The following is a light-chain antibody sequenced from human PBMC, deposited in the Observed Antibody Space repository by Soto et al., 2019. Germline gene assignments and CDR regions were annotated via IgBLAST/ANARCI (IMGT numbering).Light chain of an antibody. Sequence: DIQMTQAPSSLSASVGDRDTITCRASQSISIYLNWYQQKLGKAPKLLIYAASSLQSGVPSRFSGSGSGTDFTLTISSLQPEDFATYYCQQSYSSRWTFGQGTKVDI. CDR2: AAS. V-gene: IGKV1-39*01. CDR1: QSISIY. J-gene: IGKJ1*01. CDR3: QQSYSSRWT.